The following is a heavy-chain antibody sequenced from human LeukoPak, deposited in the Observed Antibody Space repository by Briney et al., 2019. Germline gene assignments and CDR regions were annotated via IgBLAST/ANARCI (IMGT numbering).Heavy chain of an antibody. CDR3: ARVPLYCSGGSCYVGDYYYYYMDV. Sequence: GASVKVSCKASGGTFSSYAISWVRQAPGQGLEWMGGIIPIFGTANYAQKFQGRVTITADKSTSTAYMELSSLRSEDTAVYYCARVPLYCSGGSCYVGDYYYYYMDVWGKGTTVTVSS. D-gene: IGHD2-15*01. V-gene: IGHV1-69*06. CDR1: GGTFSSYA. CDR2: IIPIFGTA. J-gene: IGHJ6*03.